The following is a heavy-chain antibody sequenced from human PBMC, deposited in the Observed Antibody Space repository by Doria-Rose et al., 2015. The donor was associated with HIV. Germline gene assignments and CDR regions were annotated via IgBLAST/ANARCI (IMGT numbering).Heavy chain of an antibody. CDR2: GNGDTT. Sequence: VQLVQSGGGLVQPEGSLRLSCAASGFNFSDYVMHWVRQVPGKAGNGDTTHYAYSAKGRLSVSRGNSKNTLYLQMGGRTAEDMAVYYCARDGHRYGYVYWGQGTLVTVSS. V-gene: IGHV3-64*01. CDR3: ARDGHRYGYVY. CDR1: GFNFSDYV. D-gene: IGHD5-18*01. J-gene: IGHJ4*02.